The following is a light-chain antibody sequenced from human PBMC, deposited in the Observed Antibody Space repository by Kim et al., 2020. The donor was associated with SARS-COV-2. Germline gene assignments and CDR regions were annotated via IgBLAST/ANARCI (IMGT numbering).Light chain of an antibody. CDR1: QSGSRRS. CDR3: QQYGDSPYT. J-gene: IGKJ2*01. Sequence: LSPGDRATLSCRASQSGSRRSLALYQEKPGQAPRLLIYSVSSRATDIPDRFSGSGSGTDFTLTISRLEPEDFAVYYCQQYGDSPYTFGLGTKLEI. V-gene: IGKV3-20*01. CDR2: SVS.